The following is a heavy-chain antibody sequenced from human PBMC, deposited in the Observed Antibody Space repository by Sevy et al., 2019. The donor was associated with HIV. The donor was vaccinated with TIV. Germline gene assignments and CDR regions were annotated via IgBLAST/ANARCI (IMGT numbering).Heavy chain of an antibody. D-gene: IGHD2-2*03. V-gene: IGHV4-34*01. CDR3: ARVDIVVVPAAMRGGWFDP. Sequence: SETLSLTCAVYGGSFSGYYWSWIRQPPGKGLEWIGEINHSGSTNYNPSLKSRVTISVDTSKNQFSLKLSSVTDADTAVYYCARVDIVVVPAAMRGGWFDPWGQGTLVTVSS. J-gene: IGHJ5*02. CDR1: GGSFSGYY. CDR2: INHSGST.